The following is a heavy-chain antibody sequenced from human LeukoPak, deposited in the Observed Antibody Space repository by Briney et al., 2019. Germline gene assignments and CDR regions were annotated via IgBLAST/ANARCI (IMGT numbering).Heavy chain of an antibody. Sequence: ASVKVSCKASGYTFTGYCMHWVRQAPEQGLEWMGRINPNSGGTNYAQKFQGRVTMTRDTSISTAYMELSRLRSDDTAVYYCATSYGSGSYTYYYYGMDVWGQGTTVTVSS. CDR1: GYTFTGYC. V-gene: IGHV1-2*06. D-gene: IGHD3-10*01. CDR3: ATSYGSGSYTYYYYGMDV. J-gene: IGHJ6*02. CDR2: INPNSGGT.